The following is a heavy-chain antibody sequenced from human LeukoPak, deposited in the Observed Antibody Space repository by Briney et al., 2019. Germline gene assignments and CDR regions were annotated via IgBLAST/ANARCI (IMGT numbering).Heavy chain of an antibody. CDR3: ARARWTSTGTTYYLDY. Sequence: ASVKVSCKASGYIFSDHAIQWVRQAPGQGLEWMGWINAGNGKTKYSQKFQDRVTITRDTSASTAYLELSGLRFEDTAVYFCARARWTSTGTTYYLDYWGQGTLVTVSS. CDR2: INAGNGKT. V-gene: IGHV1-3*01. CDR1: GYIFSDHA. D-gene: IGHD4-17*01. J-gene: IGHJ4*02.